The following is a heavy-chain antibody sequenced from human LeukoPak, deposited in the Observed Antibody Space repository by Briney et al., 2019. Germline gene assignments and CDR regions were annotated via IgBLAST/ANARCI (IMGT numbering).Heavy chain of an antibody. CDR3: ARDPYDSSGYRTYYFDY. Sequence: SETLSLTCTVSGGSISSSSYYWGWIRQPPGKGLEWIGSIYYSGSTYYNPSLKSRVTISVDTSKNQFSLKLSSVTAEDTALYYCARDPYDSSGYRTYYFDYWGQGTLVTVSS. D-gene: IGHD3-22*01. CDR1: GGSISSSSYY. J-gene: IGHJ4*02. CDR2: IYYSGST. V-gene: IGHV4-39*07.